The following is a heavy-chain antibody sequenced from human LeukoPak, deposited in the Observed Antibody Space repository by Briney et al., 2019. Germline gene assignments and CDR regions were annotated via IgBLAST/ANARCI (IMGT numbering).Heavy chain of an antibody. CDR2: ISAYNSNT. CDR1: GYSFSTYG. D-gene: IGHD6-13*01. Sequence: ASVKVSCKASGYSFSTYGITWVRQAPGQGLEWMGWISAYNSNTNYAQKFQGRVTMTTDTSTSTAYMEVKSLRSDDTAVYYCARALATIAAAGSQYWGQETLVTVSS. V-gene: IGHV1-18*01. J-gene: IGHJ4*02. CDR3: ARALATIAAAGSQY.